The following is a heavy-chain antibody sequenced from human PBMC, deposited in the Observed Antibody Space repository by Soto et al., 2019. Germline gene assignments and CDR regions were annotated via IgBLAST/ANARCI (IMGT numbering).Heavy chain of an antibody. Sequence: GESLTISCRGSVYSFTSDWICWVRQMPGKGLEWMGIIYPGDPDTRYSPSFQGQVTISADKSISTAYLYWSSLKASDTAIFYCAPPFGVGFTPDFFDYWGQGTLVTVSS. CDR3: APPFGVGFTPDFFDY. CDR2: IYPGDPDT. J-gene: IGHJ4*02. CDR1: VYSFTSDW. D-gene: IGHD1-26*01. V-gene: IGHV5-51*01.